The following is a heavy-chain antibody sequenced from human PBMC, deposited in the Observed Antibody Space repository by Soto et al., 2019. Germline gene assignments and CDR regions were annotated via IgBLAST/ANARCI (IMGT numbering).Heavy chain of an antibody. D-gene: IGHD3-10*01. CDR1: GFRFSSFN. CDR3: AKESLDYYDLGRFYVPAFDY. Sequence: QVQLVESGGGVVHPGRSLRLSCVTSGFRFSSFNMDWLRQTPGKGLEWVAAISHDGSDISYRDSVKGRFTISRDKSKNTPYLQMDSLRPDDAGVYYCAKESLDYYDLGRFYVPAFDYWGQGTPVSVSS. J-gene: IGHJ4*02. V-gene: IGHV3-30*18. CDR2: ISHDGSDI.